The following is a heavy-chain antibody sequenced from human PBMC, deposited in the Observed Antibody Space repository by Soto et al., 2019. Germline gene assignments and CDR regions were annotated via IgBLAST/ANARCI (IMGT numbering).Heavy chain of an antibody. CDR1: GYIFSTYT. CDR3: ARVSSETSGYADY. V-gene: IGHV1-3*01. Sequence: GASVKVSCKASGYIFSTYTMHWVRQAPGQRLEWMGWINAANGNTKYSQNFQGRVTISRDTSASTAYLELSSLRSEDTAVYYCARVSSETSGYADYWGQGTRVTVSS. D-gene: IGHD3-22*01. CDR2: INAANGNT. J-gene: IGHJ4*02.